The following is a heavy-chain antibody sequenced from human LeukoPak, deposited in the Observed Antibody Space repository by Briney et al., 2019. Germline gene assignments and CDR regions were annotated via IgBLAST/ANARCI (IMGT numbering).Heavy chain of an antibody. CDR2: IRYDGSDK. V-gene: IGHV3-30*02. CDR1: GFNFSNYD. Sequence: GGSLRLSCAASGFNFSNYDMHWVRQAPGKGLEWVAFIRYDGSDKYYADSVKGRFTISRDNSKNTLYLQMNSLRTADTAVYYCAKGDTSWGQGTLVTDSS. D-gene: IGHD2-21*02. J-gene: IGHJ5*02. CDR3: AKGDTS.